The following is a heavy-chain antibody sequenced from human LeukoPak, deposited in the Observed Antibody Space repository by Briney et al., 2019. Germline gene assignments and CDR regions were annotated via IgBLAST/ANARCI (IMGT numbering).Heavy chain of an antibody. Sequence: ASVKVSCKGSGYTFTSYDINWVRQPPGQGLEWMGWMNPNSGNTGYAQKFQGRVTMTRNTSISTAYMELSSLRSEDTAVYYSARAPRSGGYYYVYGYWGQGTLVTVSS. V-gene: IGHV1-8*01. CDR1: GYTFTSYD. D-gene: IGHD3-22*01. CDR2: MNPNSGNT. J-gene: IGHJ4*02. CDR3: ARAPRSGGYYYVYGY.